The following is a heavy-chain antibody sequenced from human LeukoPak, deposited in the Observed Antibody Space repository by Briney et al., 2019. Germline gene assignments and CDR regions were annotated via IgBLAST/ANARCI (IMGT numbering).Heavy chain of an antibody. CDR3: ASTQNGELDY. D-gene: IGHD7-27*01. CDR2: INHSGST. J-gene: IGHJ4*02. CDR1: GGSFSGYY. V-gene: IGHV4-34*01. Sequence: SETLSLTCAVYGGSFSGYYWSWIRQPPGKGLEWIGEINHSGSTNYNPSLKSRVTMSVDTSKNQFSLKLSSVTAADTAVYYCASTQNGELDYWGQGALVTVSS.